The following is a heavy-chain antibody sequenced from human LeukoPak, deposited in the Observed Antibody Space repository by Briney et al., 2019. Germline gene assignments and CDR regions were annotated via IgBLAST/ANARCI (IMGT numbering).Heavy chain of an antibody. V-gene: IGHV1-2*02. D-gene: IGHD6-19*01. CDR1: GYTFTGYC. CDR2: INPNSGGT. Sequence: ASVKVSCKASGYTFTGYCMHWARQAPGQGLEWMGWINPNSGGTNYAQKFQGRVTMTRDTSISTAYMELSRLRSDDTAVYYCARVMGSSGWYLDDAFDIWGQGTMVTVSS. J-gene: IGHJ3*02. CDR3: ARVMGSSGWYLDDAFDI.